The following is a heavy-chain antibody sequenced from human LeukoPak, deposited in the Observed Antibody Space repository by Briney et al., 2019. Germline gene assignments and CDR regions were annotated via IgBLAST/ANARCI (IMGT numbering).Heavy chain of an antibody. J-gene: IGHJ6*03. V-gene: IGHV1-2*02. CDR1: GYTFTSYY. Sequence: APVKVSCKASGYTFTSYYMHWVRQAPGQGLEWMGWINPNSGGTNYAQKFQGRVTMTRDTSVSTAYMELSRLRSDDTAVYYCAREYYYYYYMDVWGKGTTVTVSS. CDR3: AREYYYYYYMDV. CDR2: INPNSGGT.